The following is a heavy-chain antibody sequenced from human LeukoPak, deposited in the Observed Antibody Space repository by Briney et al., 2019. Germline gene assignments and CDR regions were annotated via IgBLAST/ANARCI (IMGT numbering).Heavy chain of an antibody. CDR2: IHYSGST. CDR3: ARSGYSYGADSFDI. CDR1: GGSISSSSYY. V-gene: IGHV4-61*01. J-gene: IGHJ3*02. D-gene: IGHD5-18*01. Sequence: TSETLSLTCTVSGGSISSSSYYWSWIRQPPGKGLEWIGYIHYSGSTNYNPSLKSRVTISVDTSKHQFFLKLSSVTAADTALYYCARSGYSYGADSFDIWGQGTMVTVSS.